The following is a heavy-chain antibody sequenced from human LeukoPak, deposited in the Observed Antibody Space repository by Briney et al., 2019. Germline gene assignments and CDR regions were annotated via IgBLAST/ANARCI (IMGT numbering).Heavy chain of an antibody. CDR2: IWYDGSNK. V-gene: IGHV3-33*01. CDR1: GFTFSNYG. J-gene: IGHJ4*02. D-gene: IGHD3-3*01. CDR3: GRDWRTESADY. Sequence: GGSLRLSCAASGFTFSNYGMHWVRQAPGKGLEWVAAIWYDGSNKYYGDSVKGRFSISRDDSKNTVYLEMNSLRAEDTAVYYCGRDWRTESADYWGQGTLLTVSS.